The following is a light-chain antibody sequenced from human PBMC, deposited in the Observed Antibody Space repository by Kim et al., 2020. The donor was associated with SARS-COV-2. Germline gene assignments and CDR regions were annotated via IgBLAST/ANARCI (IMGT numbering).Light chain of an antibody. CDR2: DAS. CDR3: QQRSNWPIT. Sequence: PGESATLSCRDSQRVRSYLAWYQQKPGQAPRLLISDASSRATGIPSRFSGSGSGTDFTLSISCLEPEDFAIYYCQQRSNWPITFGQGTRLEIK. V-gene: IGKV3-11*01. CDR1: QRVRSY. J-gene: IGKJ5*01.